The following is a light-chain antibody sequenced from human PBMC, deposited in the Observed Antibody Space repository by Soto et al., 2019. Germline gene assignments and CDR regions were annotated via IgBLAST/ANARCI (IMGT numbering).Light chain of an antibody. J-gene: IGKJ3*01. CDR1: QNINTY. CDR3: RQTSSAPFT. CDR2: DAA. V-gene: IGKV1-39*01. Sequence: DIQMTQSPYSLSAAVGDRVTIACRASQNINTYLSWYQQKPGKAPKLLIFDAASLRNGVPSRFSGGGSRTDFTLTITSLQPEDFATYYCRQTSSAPFTFGPGTKVDIK.